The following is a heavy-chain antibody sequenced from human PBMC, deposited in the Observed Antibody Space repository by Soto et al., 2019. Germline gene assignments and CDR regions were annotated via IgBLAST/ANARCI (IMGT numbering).Heavy chain of an antibody. J-gene: IGHJ4*02. CDR3: ARLPYSSSWFYYLDH. CDR1: GFSLTNTRMG. V-gene: IGHV2-26*01. D-gene: IGHD6-13*01. CDR2: IFSDDEK. Sequence: QVTLKESGPVLVKPTETLTLTCAVSGFSLTNTRMGVSWIRQPPGKALEWLAHIFSDDEKSYRTSLRSRLTISKDTSKSQVVLTMTNMDPVDTATYYCARLPYSSSWFYYLDHWGQGTPVTVSS.